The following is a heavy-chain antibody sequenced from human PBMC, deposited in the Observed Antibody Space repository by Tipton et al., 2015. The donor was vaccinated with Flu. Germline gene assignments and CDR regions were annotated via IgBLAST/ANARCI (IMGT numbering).Heavy chain of an antibody. CDR2: IYPGDSDT. V-gene: IGHV5-51*01. CDR3: ARHQGFGNLLNQYNGLDV. D-gene: IGHD3-10*01. Sequence: EVQLVQSGGEVRKPGESLKISCQGSGYSFTSYWIAWVRQMPGKGLEWMGIIYPGDSDTRYSPSFEGQVTISADKSTSTAYLQWTGLKAADTAMYYCARHQGFGNLLNQYNGLDVWGQGTTVSVSS. J-gene: IGHJ6*02. CDR1: GYSFTSYW.